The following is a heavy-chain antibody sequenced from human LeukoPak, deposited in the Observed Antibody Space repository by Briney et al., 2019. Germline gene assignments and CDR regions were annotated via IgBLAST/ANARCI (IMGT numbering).Heavy chain of an antibody. D-gene: IGHD3-9*01. Sequence: GGTLRLSCTTSGFNFSIYPMTWVRQALGKGLEWVSAISGSGGSTYYADSVKGRFTISRDNSKNTLYLQMNSLGVEDTAVYYCAKGTFDWSFPLYFDSWGQGILVTVSS. V-gene: IGHV3-23*01. CDR2: ISGSGGST. J-gene: IGHJ4*02. CDR3: AKGTFDWSFPLYFDS. CDR1: GFNFSIYP.